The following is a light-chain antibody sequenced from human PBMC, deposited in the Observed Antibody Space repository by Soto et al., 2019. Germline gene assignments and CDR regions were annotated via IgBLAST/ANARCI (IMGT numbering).Light chain of an antibody. V-gene: IGLV2-8*01. CDR2: EVT. CDR3: SSYAGSSNLGV. Sequence: QSALTQPPSASGSPGQSVTISCTGTSSDVGGYNFVSWYQQHPGKAPKLIIYEVTKRPSRVPGRFSGSKSGNTASLTVSGLQAEDEADYYCSSYAGSSNLGVFGGGTKVTVL. CDR1: SSDVGGYNF. J-gene: IGLJ3*02.